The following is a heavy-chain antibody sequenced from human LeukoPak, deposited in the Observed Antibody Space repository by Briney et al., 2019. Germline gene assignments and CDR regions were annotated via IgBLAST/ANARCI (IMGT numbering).Heavy chain of an antibody. CDR2: IYYSGST. CDR3: ARDRAAAGHWFDP. D-gene: IGHD6-13*01. J-gene: IGHJ5*02. CDR1: GGSISSYY. V-gene: IGHV4-59*01. Sequence: SETLSLTCTVFGGSISSYYWSWIRQPPGKGLEWIGYIYYSGSTNYNPSLKSRVTISVDTSKNQFSLKLSSVTAADTAVYYCARDRAAAGHWFDPWGQGTLVTVSS.